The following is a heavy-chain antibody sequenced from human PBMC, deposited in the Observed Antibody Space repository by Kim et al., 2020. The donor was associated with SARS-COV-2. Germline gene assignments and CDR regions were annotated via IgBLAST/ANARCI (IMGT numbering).Heavy chain of an antibody. J-gene: IGHJ6*02. CDR3: ARDDYYDSRGYLGPYYYYGMDV. D-gene: IGHD3-22*01. CDR2: INPSGGST. Sequence: ASVKVSCKASGYTFTSYYMHWVRQAPGQGLEWMGIINPSGGSTSYAQKFQGRVTMTRDTSTSTVYMELSSLRSEDTAVYYCARDDYYDSRGYLGPYYYYGMDVWGQGTTVTFSS. CDR1: GYTFTSYY. V-gene: IGHV1-46*01.